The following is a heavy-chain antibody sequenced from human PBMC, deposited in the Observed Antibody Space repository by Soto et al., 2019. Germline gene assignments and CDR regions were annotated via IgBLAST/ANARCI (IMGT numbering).Heavy chain of an antibody. J-gene: IGHJ6*02. Sequence: GGSLGLSCAASGFTFSTYGMHWVRQAPGKGLEWVAVIWYDGSNKYYADSVKGRFTISRDNSKNTLYLQMNSLRAEDTAVYYCASEYCSGGTCYYYGMDVWGQGTTVTVSS. CDR3: ASEYCSGGTCYYYGMDV. CDR2: IWYDGSNK. CDR1: GFTFSTYG. V-gene: IGHV3-33*01. D-gene: IGHD2-15*01.